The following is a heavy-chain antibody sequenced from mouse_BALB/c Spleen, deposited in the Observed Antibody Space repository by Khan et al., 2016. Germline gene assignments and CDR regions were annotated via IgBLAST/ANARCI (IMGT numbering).Heavy chain of an antibody. CDR3: TRRYGNAMDY. D-gene: IGHD2-10*02. Sequence: EVKLEESGGGLVQPGGSMKLSCVASGFTFSNYWMHWVRQSPEKGLEWVAEIRLKSNNYATHYAESVKGRFTISRDDSKSSVYLQMNNLRAEDTGIYDCTRRYGNAMDYWGQGTSVTVSS. CDR2: IRLKSNNYAT. V-gene: IGHV6-6*02. CDR1: GFTFSNYW. J-gene: IGHJ4*01.